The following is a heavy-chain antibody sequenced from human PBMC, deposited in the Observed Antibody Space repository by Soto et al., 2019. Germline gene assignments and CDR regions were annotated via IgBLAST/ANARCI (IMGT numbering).Heavy chain of an antibody. CDR3: AKSGEYSSSWYYYYGMDV. CDR1: GFTFSSYA. V-gene: IGHV3-23*01. D-gene: IGHD6-13*01. Sequence: GGSLRLSCAASGFTFSSYAMSWVRQAPGKGLEWVSAISGSGGSKYYADSVKGRFTISRDNSKNTLYLQMNSLRAEDTAVYYCAKSGEYSSSWYYYYGMDVWGQGTTVTVSS. CDR2: ISGSGGSK. J-gene: IGHJ6*02.